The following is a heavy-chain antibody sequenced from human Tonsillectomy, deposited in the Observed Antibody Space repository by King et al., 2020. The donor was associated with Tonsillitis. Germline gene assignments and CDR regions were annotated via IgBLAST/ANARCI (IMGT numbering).Heavy chain of an antibody. J-gene: IGHJ6*03. CDR3: ARGALGIAAAGTGYYYYYMDV. CDR2: IWYEGSNK. Sequence: VQLVESGGGVVQPGRSLRLSCAASGFTFSSYGMHWVRQAPGKGLEWGAVIWYEGSNKYYADSGKGRFPISRDNSKKTLYLQMNSLRAEDTAVYYCARGALGIAAAGTGYYYYYMDVWGKGTTVTVSS. CDR1: GFTFSSYG. V-gene: IGHV3-33*08. D-gene: IGHD6-13*01.